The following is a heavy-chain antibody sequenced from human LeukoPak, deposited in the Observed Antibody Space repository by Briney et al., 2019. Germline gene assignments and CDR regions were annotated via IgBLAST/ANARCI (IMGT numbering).Heavy chain of an antibody. J-gene: IGHJ2*01. CDR3: AKETVGATGYFDL. CDR1: GCTFSSYA. CDR2: ISSSGGSA. V-gene: IGHV3-23*01. D-gene: IGHD1-26*01. Sequence: PGGSLRLSCAASGCTFSSYAMTWVRQAPGKGLEWVSTISSSGGSAYYADSVKGRFTISRDNSKNTLYLHMNSLRAEDTAVYYCAKETVGATGYFDLWGRGTLVTVSS.